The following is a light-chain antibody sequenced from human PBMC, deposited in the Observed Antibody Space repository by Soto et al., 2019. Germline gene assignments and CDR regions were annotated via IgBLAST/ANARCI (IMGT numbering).Light chain of an antibody. Sequence: DIQMTQSPSSLSASVGDRVTITCRASQSISSYLNWYQQKPGKVPKLLIYAASTLQSGVPSRFSGSGSGTDFTLTISILQPEDFATYYCQKYNSAPPTFGQGTKVDI. CDR2: AAS. J-gene: IGKJ1*01. V-gene: IGKV1-27*01. CDR1: QSISSY. CDR3: QKYNSAPPT.